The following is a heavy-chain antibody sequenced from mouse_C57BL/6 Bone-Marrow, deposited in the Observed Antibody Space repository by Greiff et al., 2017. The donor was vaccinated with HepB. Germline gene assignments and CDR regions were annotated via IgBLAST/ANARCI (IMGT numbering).Heavy chain of an antibody. CDR1: GFTFSDYY. J-gene: IGHJ4*01. V-gene: IGHV5-12*01. D-gene: IGHD2-3*01. Sequence: DVMLVESGGGLVQPGGSLKLSCAASGFTFSDYYMYWVRQTPEKRLEWVAYISNGGGSTYYPDTVKGRFTISRYNAKNTLYLQMRRLKSEDTAMYCSARLDGYYGSAMDYWGQGTSVTVSS. CDR3: ARLDGYYGSAMDY. CDR2: ISNGGGST.